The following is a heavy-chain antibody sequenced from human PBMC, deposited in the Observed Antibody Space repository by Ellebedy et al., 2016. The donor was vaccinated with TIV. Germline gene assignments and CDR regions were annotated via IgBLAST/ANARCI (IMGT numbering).Heavy chain of an antibody. Sequence: GGSLRLXCAASGFAFRNYWMNWVRQAPGKGLEWVANIKQDGSEKKYVDSVKGRFTISRDNAKNSLYLQMNSLRAEDTAVYYCAGDFSSSSPYWGQGTLVTVSS. V-gene: IGHV3-7*01. CDR2: IKQDGSEK. CDR1: GFAFRNYW. D-gene: IGHD6-6*01. CDR3: AGDFSSSSPY. J-gene: IGHJ4*02.